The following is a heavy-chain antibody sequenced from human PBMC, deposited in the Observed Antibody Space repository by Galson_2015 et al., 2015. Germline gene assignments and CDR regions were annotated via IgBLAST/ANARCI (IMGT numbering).Heavy chain of an antibody. CDR2: IIPIFGTA. Sequence: SVKVSCKASGGTFSSYAISWVRQAPGQGLEWMGGIIPIFGTANYAQKFQGRVTITADESTSTAYMELSSLRSEDTAVYYRARGRIQQGYYYYYGMDVWGQGTTVTVSS. J-gene: IGHJ6*02. CDR1: GGTFSSYA. CDR3: ARGRIQQGYYYYYGMDV. V-gene: IGHV1-69*13. D-gene: IGHD5-18*01.